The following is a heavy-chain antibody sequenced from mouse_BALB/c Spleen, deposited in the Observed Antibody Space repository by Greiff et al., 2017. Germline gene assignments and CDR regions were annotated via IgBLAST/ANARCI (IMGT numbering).Heavy chain of an antibody. J-gene: IGHJ3*01. V-gene: IGHV1-54*03. Sequence: VQLQQSGAELVRPGTSVKVSCKASGYAFTNYLIEWVKQRPGQGLEWIGVINPGSGGTNYNEKFKGKATLTADKSSSTAYMQLSSLTSDDSAVYFCARSGDGYYVAWFAYWGQGTLVTVSA. CDR3: ARSGDGYYVAWFAY. CDR2: INPGSGGT. D-gene: IGHD2-3*01. CDR1: GYAFTNYL.